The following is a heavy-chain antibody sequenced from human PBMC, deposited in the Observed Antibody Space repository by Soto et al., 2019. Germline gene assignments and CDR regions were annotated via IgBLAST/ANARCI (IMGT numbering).Heavy chain of an antibody. CDR2: IYYTGST. J-gene: IGHJ5*02. CDR3: ARGEGAAPGILPAAINWFDP. Sequence: SETLSLTCTVSGGSISSGDYYWSWIRQPPGKGLEWIGNIYYTGSTSYNPSLKSRVTISLDTSKNQFSLKVNSVTAADTAVYYCARGEGAAPGILPAAINWFDPWGQGTMVTVSS. D-gene: IGHD2-2*02. V-gene: IGHV4-61*08. CDR1: GGSISSGDYY.